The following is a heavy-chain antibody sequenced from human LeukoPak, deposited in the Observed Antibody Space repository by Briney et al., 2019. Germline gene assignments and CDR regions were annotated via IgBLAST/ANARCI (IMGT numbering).Heavy chain of an antibody. CDR3: ARGQNYDFWSGSPNQYYFDY. CDR2: IYHSGST. V-gene: IGHV4-38-2*02. J-gene: IGHJ4*02. Sequence: PSETLSLTCTVSGYSISSGYYWGWIRQPPGKGLEWIGSIYHSGSTYYNPSLKSRVTISVDTSKNQFSLKLSSVTAADTAVYYCARGQNYDFWSGSPNQYYFDYWGQGTLVTVSS. D-gene: IGHD3-3*01. CDR1: GYSISSGYY.